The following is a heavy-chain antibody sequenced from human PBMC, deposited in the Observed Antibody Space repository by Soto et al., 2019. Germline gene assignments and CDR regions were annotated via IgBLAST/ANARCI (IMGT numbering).Heavy chain of an antibody. CDR2: INSDGSST. D-gene: IGHD4-17*01. Sequence: GGSLRLSCAASGFTFSSYWMHWVRQAPGKGLVWVSRINSDGSSTSYADSVKGRFTISRDNAKNTLYLQMNSLRAEDTAVYYCAKPRNYGDYEVPDYWGQGTLVTVSS. V-gene: IGHV3-74*01. CDR3: AKPRNYGDYEVPDY. CDR1: GFTFSSYW. J-gene: IGHJ4*02.